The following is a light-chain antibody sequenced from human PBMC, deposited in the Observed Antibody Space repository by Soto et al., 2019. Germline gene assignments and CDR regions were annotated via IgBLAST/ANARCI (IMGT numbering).Light chain of an antibody. CDR2: RNN. CDR1: SSNIGSNY. V-gene: IGLV1-47*01. Sequence: QSVLTQPPSASGTPGQRVNISCSGSSSNIGSNYVYWYRQFPGTAPKLLIQRNNQRPSGVPARFSGSKSGTSASLAVSGLQAEDEADHYCNSYAGSIYVFGTGTKVTVL. CDR3: NSYAGSIYV. J-gene: IGLJ1*01.